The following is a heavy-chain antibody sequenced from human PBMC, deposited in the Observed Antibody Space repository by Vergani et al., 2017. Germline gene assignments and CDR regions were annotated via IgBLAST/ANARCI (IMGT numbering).Heavy chain of an antibody. Sequence: EVQLLESGGGLVKPGGSLRLSCVASGFTFSHYSMNWVRQAPGKGLEWVSSISGSGGSTYYADSVKGRFTISRDNSKNTLYLQMNSLRAEDTAVYYCAKVPVGYCSSTSCDYWGQGTLVTVSS. CDR2: ISGSGGST. CDR3: AKVPVGYCSSTSCDY. J-gene: IGHJ4*02. CDR1: GFTFSHYS. V-gene: IGHV3-23*01. D-gene: IGHD2-2*01.